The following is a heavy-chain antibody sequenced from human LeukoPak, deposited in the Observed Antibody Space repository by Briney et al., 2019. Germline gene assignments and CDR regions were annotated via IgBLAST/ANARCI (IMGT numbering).Heavy chain of an antibody. J-gene: IGHJ3*02. CDR3: ARSYYYDSSGYYPI. D-gene: IGHD3-22*01. Sequence: SETLSLTCTVSGVSISSSSYYWGWIRQPPGKGLEWIGSIYYSGSTYYNPSLKSRVTISVDTSKNQFSLKLSSVTAADTAVYYCARSYYYDSSGYYPIWGQATMVTVSS. V-gene: IGHV4-39*01. CDR1: GVSISSSSYY. CDR2: IYYSGST.